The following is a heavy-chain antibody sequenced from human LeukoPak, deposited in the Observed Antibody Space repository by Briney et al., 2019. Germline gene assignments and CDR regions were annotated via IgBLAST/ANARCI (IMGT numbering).Heavy chain of an antibody. Sequence: SQTLSLTCTVSGGSISSGGYYWSWIRQPPGKGLEWIGYIYHSGSTYYNPSLKSRVTISVDRSKNQFSLKLGSVTAADTAVYYCARLTGTTNAADYWGQGTLVTVSS. J-gene: IGHJ4*02. CDR1: GGSISSGGYY. D-gene: IGHD1-7*01. V-gene: IGHV4-30-2*01. CDR3: ARLTGTTNAADY. CDR2: IYHSGST.